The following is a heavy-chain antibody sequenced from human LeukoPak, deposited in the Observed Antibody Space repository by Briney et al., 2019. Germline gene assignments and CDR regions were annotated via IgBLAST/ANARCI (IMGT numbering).Heavy chain of an antibody. J-gene: IGHJ4*02. Sequence: GGSLRLSCAASGFTFSSYAMSWVRQAPGKGLEWVSAISGSGGSTYYADSVKGRFTISRDNARNSLYLQMNSLRDDDTAVYYCARDLPFDYWGQGTLVTVSS. CDR1: GFTFSSYA. CDR2: ISGSGGST. CDR3: ARDLPFDY. V-gene: IGHV3-23*01.